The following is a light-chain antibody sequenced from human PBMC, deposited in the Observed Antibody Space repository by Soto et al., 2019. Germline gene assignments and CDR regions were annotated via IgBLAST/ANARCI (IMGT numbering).Light chain of an antibody. J-gene: IGLJ2*01. CDR1: SSNVGSYDL. V-gene: IGLV2-23*01. Sequence: QSVLTQPASVSGSPGQSITISCTGTSSNVGSYDLVSWYQQHPGEAPKLMIYEGTKRPSGVSNRFSGSKSANTASLTISGLHPEDAADYYCCSYAGSDTMIFGGGTKLTVL. CDR2: EGT. CDR3: CSYAGSDTMI.